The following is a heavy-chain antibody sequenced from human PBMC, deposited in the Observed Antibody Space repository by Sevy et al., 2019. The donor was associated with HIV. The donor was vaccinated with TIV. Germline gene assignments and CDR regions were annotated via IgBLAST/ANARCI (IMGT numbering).Heavy chain of an antibody. Sequence: GGSLRLSCAASGISLTPYWMHWVRQVPGKGLVSVSRINSDGSSTSYAESVKGRFTISRDNGKNTLYLQMKSLRVEDTAVYFCSRGLYYYDMRGHQEPGDYWGQGVLVTVSS. D-gene: IGHD3-22*01. V-gene: IGHV3-74*01. CDR2: INSDGSST. CDR3: SRGLYYYDMRGHQEPGDY. CDR1: GISLTPYW. J-gene: IGHJ4*02.